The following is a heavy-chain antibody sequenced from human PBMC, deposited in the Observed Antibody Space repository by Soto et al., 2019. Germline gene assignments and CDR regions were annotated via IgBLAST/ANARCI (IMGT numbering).Heavy chain of an antibody. J-gene: IGHJ4*02. Sequence: SETLSLTCTVSGVSISSGDYYWSWIRQPPGKGLEWIGYIYYSENTYSNPSLKSRVTISVDTSKNQFSLKLSSVTAADTAVYYCARRIVATETFAYSGQGTLVPVSS. D-gene: IGHD5-12*01. CDR2: IYYSENT. V-gene: IGHV4-30-4*01. CDR3: ARRIVATETFAY. CDR1: GVSISSGDYY.